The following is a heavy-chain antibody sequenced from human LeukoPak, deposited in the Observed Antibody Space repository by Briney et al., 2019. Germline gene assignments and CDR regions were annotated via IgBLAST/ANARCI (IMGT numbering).Heavy chain of an antibody. D-gene: IGHD3-22*01. Sequence: PSETLSLTXAVSGYSISSGYYWGWIRQPPGKGLECIGSIYHSGSTYYNPSLKSRVTISVDTSKNQFSLKLSSVTAADTAVYYCARPTSITMIGGAFDIWGQGTMVTVPS. J-gene: IGHJ3*02. CDR2: IYHSGST. V-gene: IGHV4-38-2*01. CDR3: ARPTSITMIGGAFDI. CDR1: GYSISSGYY.